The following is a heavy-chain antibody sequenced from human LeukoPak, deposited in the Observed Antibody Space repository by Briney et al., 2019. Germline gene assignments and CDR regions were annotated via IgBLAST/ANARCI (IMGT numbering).Heavy chain of an antibody. V-gene: IGHV3-23*01. Sequence: CSLRLSCAASGFTLSSYAISWVRQAPGKGLEWVAAISGSGGSTYYADSVKGRFTISRDNSKNTLYLQMNSLRAEDTAVYYCAKGQLAYYYDSSGYLIHDWGQGTLVTVSS. D-gene: IGHD3-22*01. CDR2: ISGSGGST. CDR1: GFTLSSYA. J-gene: IGHJ4*02. CDR3: AKGQLAYYYDSSGYLIHD.